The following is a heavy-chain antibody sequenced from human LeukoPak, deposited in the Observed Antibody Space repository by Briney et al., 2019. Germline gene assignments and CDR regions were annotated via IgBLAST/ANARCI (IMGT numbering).Heavy chain of an antibody. D-gene: IGHD2-8*01. J-gene: IGHJ4*02. V-gene: IGHV4-34*01. CDR2: INHSGST. CDR1: GGSISSYY. CDR3: ALYCTNGVCDFDY. Sequence: SETLSLTCTVSGGSISSYYWSWIRQPPGKGLEWIGEINHSGSTNYNPSLKSRVTISVDTSKNQFSLKLSSVTAADTAVYYCALYCTNGVCDFDYWGQGTLVTVSS.